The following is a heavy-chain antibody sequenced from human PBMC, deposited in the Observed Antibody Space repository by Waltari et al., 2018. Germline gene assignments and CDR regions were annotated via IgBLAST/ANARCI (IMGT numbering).Heavy chain of an antibody. V-gene: IGHV1-2*02. CDR2: INPNSDAT. Sequence: QVQLVQSGAEVKKPGASVKVSCKASGYTFTGYYMHWVRQAPGQGLEWMGWINPNSDATHSAQKFQGRVTITADKSTSTAYMELSSLRSEDTAVYYCAREERSIAARPVDYWGQGTLVTVSS. D-gene: IGHD6-6*01. CDR1: GYTFTGYY. CDR3: AREERSIAARPVDY. J-gene: IGHJ4*02.